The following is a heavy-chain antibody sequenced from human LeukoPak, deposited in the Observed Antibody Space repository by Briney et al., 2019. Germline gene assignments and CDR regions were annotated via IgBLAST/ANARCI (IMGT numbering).Heavy chain of an antibody. Sequence: PGGSLRLSCAASGFTFSTYAMHWVRQAPGKGLEWVAVMSYDGSNTYYGDSVKGRFTISRDNSKNTLYLQMNSLRVEDTAVYYCARDGLNYYDSSGYSDYWGQGTLVTVSS. CDR3: ARDGLNYYDSSGYSDY. CDR2: MSYDGSNT. J-gene: IGHJ4*02. V-gene: IGHV3-30*04. CDR1: GFTFSTYA. D-gene: IGHD3-22*01.